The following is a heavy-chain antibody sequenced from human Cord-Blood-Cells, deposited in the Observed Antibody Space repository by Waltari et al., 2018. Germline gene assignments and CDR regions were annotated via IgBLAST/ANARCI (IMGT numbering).Heavy chain of an antibody. J-gene: IGHJ4*02. D-gene: IGHD7-27*01. Sequence: QVQLQQWGAGLLKPSETLSLTCAVYGGSFSGYYWSWIRQPPGKGLEWIGEINHSGSTNYNPSPKSRVTISGETSKNQFSLKLSSVTAADTAVYYCAREGDVTGGFDYWGQGTLVTVSS. V-gene: IGHV4-34*01. CDR2: INHSGST. CDR1: GGSFSGYY. CDR3: AREGDVTGGFDY.